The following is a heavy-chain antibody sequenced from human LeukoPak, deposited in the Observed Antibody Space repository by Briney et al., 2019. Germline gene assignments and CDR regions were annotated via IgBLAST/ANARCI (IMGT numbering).Heavy chain of an antibody. D-gene: IGHD2-21*02. CDR3: ARETCGGDCYLTGGLDY. CDR1: GGSFSGYY. V-gene: IGHV4-34*01. Sequence: SETLSLTCAVYGGSFSGYYWSWIRQPPGKGLEWIGEINHSGSTNYNPSLKSRVTISVDTSKNQFSLKLSSVTAADTAVYYCARETCGGDCYLTGGLDYWGQGTLVTVSS. CDR2: INHSGST. J-gene: IGHJ4*02.